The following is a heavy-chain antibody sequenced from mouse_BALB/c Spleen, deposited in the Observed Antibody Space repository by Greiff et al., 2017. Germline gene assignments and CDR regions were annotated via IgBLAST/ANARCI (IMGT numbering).Heavy chain of an antibody. Sequence: EVKLVESGGGLVQPGGSLKLSCAASGFTFSSYTMSWVRQTPEKRLEWVAYISNGGGSTYYPDTVKGRFTISRDNAKNTLYLQMSSLKSEDTAMYYCARQDSSCYVDYWGQGTTLTVSS. V-gene: IGHV5-12-2*01. CDR3: ARQDSSCYVDY. CDR1: GFTFSSYT. J-gene: IGHJ2*01. CDR2: ISNGGGST. D-gene: IGHD3-2*01.